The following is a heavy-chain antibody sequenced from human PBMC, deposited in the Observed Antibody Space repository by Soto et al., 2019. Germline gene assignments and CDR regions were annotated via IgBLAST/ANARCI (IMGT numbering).Heavy chain of an antibody. D-gene: IGHD1-1*01. Sequence: PGGSLRLSCAASGFTFSSYGMHWVRQAPGKGLEWVAVISYDGSNKYYADSVKGRFTISRDNSKNTLYLQMNSLRAEDTAVYYCAKKELERRVRYYGTDVWGQGTTVTVSS. CDR2: ISYDGSNK. CDR1: GFTFSSYG. J-gene: IGHJ6*02. CDR3: AKKELERRVRYYGTDV. V-gene: IGHV3-30*18.